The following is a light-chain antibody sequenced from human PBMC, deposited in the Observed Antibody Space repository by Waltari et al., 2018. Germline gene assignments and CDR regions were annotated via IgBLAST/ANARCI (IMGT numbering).Light chain of an antibody. CDR3: QQYYTPPYT. J-gene: IGKJ2*01. CDR2: WAS. CDR1: QSVFYNSNNKNY. V-gene: IGKV4-1*01. Sequence: DIVMTQSPDSLALSLGERATINCKSSQSVFYNSNNKNYLALYQQKPGQPPKLLIDWASTREPGVPDRFSGSAAGANFTLTISSLQAEDVAIYYCQQYYTPPYTFGRGTKLEIK.